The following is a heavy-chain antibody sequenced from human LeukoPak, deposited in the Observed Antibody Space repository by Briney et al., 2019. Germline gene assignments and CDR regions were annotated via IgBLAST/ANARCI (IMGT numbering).Heavy chain of an antibody. Sequence: GGSLRPSCAASGFTFSSYAMSWVRQAPGKGLEWVSAISGSGGSTYYADSVKGRFTISRDNSKNTLYLQMNSLRAEDTAVYYCAKIPDYDFWSGYSYWGQGTLVTVSS. V-gene: IGHV3-23*01. CDR1: GFTFSSYA. J-gene: IGHJ4*02. D-gene: IGHD3-3*01. CDR2: ISGSGGST. CDR3: AKIPDYDFWSGYSY.